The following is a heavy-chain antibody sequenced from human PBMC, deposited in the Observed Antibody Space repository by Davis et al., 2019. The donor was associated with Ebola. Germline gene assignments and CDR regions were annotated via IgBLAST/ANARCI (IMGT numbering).Heavy chain of an antibody. Sequence: GESLKISCAASGFTFSSYSMNWVRQAPGKGLEWVSYISSSSSTIYYADSVKGRFTIYRDNAKNALYLQMNSLRAEDTAVYYCARDPLRDSSPDHYWGQGTLVTVSS. J-gene: IGHJ4*02. D-gene: IGHD6-13*01. V-gene: IGHV3-48*01. CDR3: ARDPLRDSSPDHY. CDR2: ISSSSSTI. CDR1: GFTFSSYS.